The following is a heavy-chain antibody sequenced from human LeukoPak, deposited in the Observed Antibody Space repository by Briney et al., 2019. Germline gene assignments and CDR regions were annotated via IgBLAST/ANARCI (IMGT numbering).Heavy chain of an antibody. CDR1: GGSISSYY. J-gene: IGHJ3*02. V-gene: IGHV4-59*01. D-gene: IGHD5-18*01. CDR3: ARLRGYSYRDAFDI. CDR2: IYYSGST. Sequence: SETLSLTCTVSGGSISSYYWSWIRQPPGKGLEWIGYIYYSGSTNYNPSLKSRVTISVDTSKNQFSLKLSSVTAADTAVYYCARLRGYSYRDAFDIWGQGTMVTVSS.